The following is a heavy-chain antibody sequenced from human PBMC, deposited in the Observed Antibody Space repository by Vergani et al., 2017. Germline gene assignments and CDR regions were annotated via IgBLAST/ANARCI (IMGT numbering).Heavy chain of an antibody. D-gene: IGHD3/OR15-3a*01. CDR2: IYHSGST. CDR1: GGSISSGGYS. J-gene: IGHJ3*02. CDR3: AREPEKGVGQGGAFDI. Sequence: QVQLQESGSGLVKPSQTLSLTCAVSGGSISSGGYSWSWIRQPPGKGLEWIGYIYHSGSTNYNPSLKSRVTISVDKSKNQFSLKLRSVTAADTAVYYCAREPEKGVGQGGAFDIWGQGTMVTVSS. V-gene: IGHV4-30-2*01.